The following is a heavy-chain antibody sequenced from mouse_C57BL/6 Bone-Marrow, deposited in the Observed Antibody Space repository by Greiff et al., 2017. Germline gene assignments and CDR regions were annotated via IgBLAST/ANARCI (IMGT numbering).Heavy chain of an antibody. Sequence: QVQLQQPGAELVRPGSSVKLSCKASGYTFTSYWMDWVKQRPGQGLEWIGNIYPSDSETHYNQKFKDKATLTVDKSSSTAYMQRSSLTSEDSAVFYCARAWWDWYFDVWGTGTTVTVSS. V-gene: IGHV1-61*01. D-gene: IGHD1-1*02. J-gene: IGHJ1*03. CDR1: GYTFTSYW. CDR2: IYPSDSET. CDR3: ARAWWDWYFDV.